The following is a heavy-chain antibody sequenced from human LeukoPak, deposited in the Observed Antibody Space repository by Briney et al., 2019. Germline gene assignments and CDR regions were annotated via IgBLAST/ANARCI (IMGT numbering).Heavy chain of an antibody. J-gene: IGHJ6*03. CDR1: NYTFSSYG. V-gene: IGHV1-18*01. CDR3: ARGFAIYSYYTDV. D-gene: IGHD2-15*01. CDR2: ISGYNGDT. Sequence: ASVKVSCKSSNYTFSSYGISWVRQAPGQGLEWMGWISGYNGDTNYAQKFQGRLTMSTDTSTTTTYMELRSLRSDDTAVYYCARGFAIYSYYTDVWGKGTTVTISS.